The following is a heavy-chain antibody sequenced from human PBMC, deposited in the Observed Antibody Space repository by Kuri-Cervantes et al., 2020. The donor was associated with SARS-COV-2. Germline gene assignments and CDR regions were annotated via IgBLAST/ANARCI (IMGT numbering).Heavy chain of an antibody. J-gene: IGHJ6*02. CDR3: ASPCITGIPNDMDV. V-gene: IGHV4-38-2*01. CDR2: IYHSGST. Sequence: SETLSLTCAVSGYSISSGYYWGWIRQPPGKGLEWIGSIYHSGSTNYNPSLKSRVTISVDTSKNQFSLKLSSVTAAGTAVYYCASPCITGIPNDMDVWGQGTTVTVSS. D-gene: IGHD1-20*01. CDR1: GYSISSGYY.